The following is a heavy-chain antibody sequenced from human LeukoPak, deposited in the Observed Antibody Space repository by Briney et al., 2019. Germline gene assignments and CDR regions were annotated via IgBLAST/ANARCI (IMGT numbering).Heavy chain of an antibody. CDR1: GGSISSYY. CDR3: ARAGMSSRSGWFDP. V-gene: IGHV4-59*08. D-gene: IGHD6-25*01. CDR2: IYYSGST. Sequence: PSETLSLTCTVSGGSISSYYWSWIRQPPGKGLEWIGYIYYSGSTNYNPSLKSRVTISVDTSKNQFSLKLSSVTAADTAVYYCARAGMSSRSGWFDPWGQGTLVTVSS. J-gene: IGHJ5*02.